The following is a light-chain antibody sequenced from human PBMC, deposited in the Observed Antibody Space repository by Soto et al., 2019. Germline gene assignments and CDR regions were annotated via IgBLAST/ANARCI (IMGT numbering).Light chain of an antibody. Sequence: DIQMTQSPSSLSASVGDRVTITCQTSQDISNYLNWYQEKPGKAPKLLIYDASNLETVVPSRFSGSGSGTEFTFTISSLQPEDFASDYCQQYDILPFFDQGTKVEIK. CDR3: QQYDILPF. V-gene: IGKV1-33*01. CDR2: DAS. CDR1: QDISNY. J-gene: IGKJ2*01.